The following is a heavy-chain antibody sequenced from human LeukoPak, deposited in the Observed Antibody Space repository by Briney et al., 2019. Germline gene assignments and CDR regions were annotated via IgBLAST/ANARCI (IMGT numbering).Heavy chain of an antibody. D-gene: IGHD3-10*01. Sequence: PSETLSLTCTVSGGSISSYYWSWIRQPPGKGLEWIGYIYYSGSTNYNPSLKSRVTISVDTSKNQFSLKLSSVTAADTAVYYCARDQGSGSRAIDYWGQGTLVTVSS. CDR3: ARDQGSGSRAIDY. CDR2: IYYSGST. V-gene: IGHV4-59*01. J-gene: IGHJ4*02. CDR1: GGSISSYY.